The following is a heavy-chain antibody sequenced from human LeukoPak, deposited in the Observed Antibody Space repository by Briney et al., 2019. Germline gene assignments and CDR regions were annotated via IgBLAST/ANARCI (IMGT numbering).Heavy chain of an antibody. Sequence: SVKVSCKASGGTFSSYAISWVRQAPGQGLEWMGGIIPIFGTANYAQKFQGRVTITTDESTSTAYMELSSLRSEDTAVYCCARDRPRNYYDSSGYFDYWGQGTLVTVSS. CDR3: ARDRPRNYYDSSGYFDY. D-gene: IGHD3-22*01. V-gene: IGHV1-69*05. CDR2: IIPIFGTA. J-gene: IGHJ4*02. CDR1: GGTFSSYA.